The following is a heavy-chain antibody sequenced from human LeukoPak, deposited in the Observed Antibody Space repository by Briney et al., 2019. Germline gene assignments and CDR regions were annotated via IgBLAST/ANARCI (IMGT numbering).Heavy chain of an antibody. CDR3: AELGITMIGGV. CDR2: ISSSGSTI. J-gene: IGHJ6*04. Sequence: TGGSLRLSCAASGLIFSNYWMGWVRQAPGKGLEWVSYISSSGSTIYYADSVKGRFTISRDNAKNSLYLQMNRLRAEDTAVYYCAELGITMIGGVWGKGTTVTISS. CDR1: GLIFSNYW. V-gene: IGHV3-48*04. D-gene: IGHD3-10*02.